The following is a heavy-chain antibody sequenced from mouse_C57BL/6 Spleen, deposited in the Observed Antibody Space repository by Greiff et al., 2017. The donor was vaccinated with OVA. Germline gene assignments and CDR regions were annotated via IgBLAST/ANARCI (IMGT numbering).Heavy chain of an antibody. V-gene: IGHV6-6*01. CDR3: TRAYYYGSSYDY. CDR2: IRNKANNHAT. J-gene: IGHJ2*01. Sequence: EVQGVESGGGLVQPGGSMKLSCAASGFTFSDAWMDWVRQSPEKGLEWVAEIRNKANNHATYYAESVKGRFTISRDDSKSSVYLQMNSLRAEDTGIYYCTRAYYYGSSYDYWGQGTTLTVSS. CDR1: GFTFSDAW. D-gene: IGHD1-1*01.